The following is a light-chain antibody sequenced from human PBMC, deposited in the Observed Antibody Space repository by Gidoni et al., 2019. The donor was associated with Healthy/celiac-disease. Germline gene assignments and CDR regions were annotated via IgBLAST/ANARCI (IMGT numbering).Light chain of an antibody. Sequence: DIVMTQAPDSLAVSLGERATINCKSSQSVLYSSNNKNYLAWYQQKPGQPPKLLIYWASTRESGVPDRFSGSGSGTDFTLTISSLQAEDVAVYSCQQYYSTPWPFGQGTKVEIK. CDR3: QQYYSTPWP. CDR2: WAS. CDR1: QSVLYSSNNKNY. J-gene: IGKJ1*01. V-gene: IGKV4-1*01.